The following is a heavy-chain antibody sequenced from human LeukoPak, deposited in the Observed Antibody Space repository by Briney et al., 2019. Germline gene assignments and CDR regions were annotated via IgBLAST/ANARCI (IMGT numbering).Heavy chain of an antibody. CDR2: INPNSGGT. Sequence: ASVKVSCKASGHTFTGYYMHWVRQAPGQGLEWMGWINPNSGGTNYAQKFQGRVTMTRDTSISTAYMELSRLRSDDTAVYYCAREGRDYYYGSGSYPLDYWGQGTLVTVSS. CDR1: GHTFTGYY. D-gene: IGHD3-10*01. CDR3: AREGRDYYYGSGSYPLDY. J-gene: IGHJ4*02. V-gene: IGHV1-2*02.